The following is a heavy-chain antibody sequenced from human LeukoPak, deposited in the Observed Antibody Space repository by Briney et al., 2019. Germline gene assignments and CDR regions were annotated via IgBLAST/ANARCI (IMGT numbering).Heavy chain of an antibody. V-gene: IGHV4-39*01. CDR2: IYYSGST. CDR1: GGSISSSSYY. J-gene: IGHJ6*03. CDR3: ARHPHGYYYMDV. Sequence: SETLSLTCTVSGGSISSSSYYWGWIRQPPGKGLEWIGSIYYSGSTYYNPSLKSRVTISVDTSKNQFSLKLSSVTAADTAVYYCARHPHGYYYMDVWGKGTTVTISS.